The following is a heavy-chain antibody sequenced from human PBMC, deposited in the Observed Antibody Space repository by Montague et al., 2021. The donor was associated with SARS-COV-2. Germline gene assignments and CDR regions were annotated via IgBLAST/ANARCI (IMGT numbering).Heavy chain of an antibody. CDR3: ARGGTIFVVVTFPFDY. J-gene: IGHJ4*02. CDR1: GYSISSGYY. CDR2: IYHSGST. V-gene: IGHV4-38-2*02. Sequence: SETLSLTCTVSGYSISSGYYWGWIRQPPGKGLEWIGSIYHSGSTYYNPSLKSRVTISVDTSKNQFSLKLSSVTAADTAVYYCARGGTIFVVVTFPFDYWGQGTLVTVSS. D-gene: IGHD3-3*01.